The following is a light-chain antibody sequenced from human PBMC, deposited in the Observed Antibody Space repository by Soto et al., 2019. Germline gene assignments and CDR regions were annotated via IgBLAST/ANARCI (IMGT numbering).Light chain of an antibody. Sequence: QSVLTQPPSVSGTPGQSVTISCSGGSSNIGSGTVNWYQQLPGTAPKLLIYNNNQRPSGVPDRFSGSKSGTSGSLAISGLQSEDEADYYCASWDDSLTGSYVFGNGTKVTVL. CDR3: ASWDDSLTGSYV. V-gene: IGLV1-44*01. CDR2: NNN. J-gene: IGLJ1*01. CDR1: SSNIGSGT.